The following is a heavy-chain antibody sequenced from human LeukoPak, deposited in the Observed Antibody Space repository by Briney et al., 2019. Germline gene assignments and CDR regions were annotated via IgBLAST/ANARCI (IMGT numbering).Heavy chain of an antibody. J-gene: IGHJ3*02. V-gene: IGHV4-4*07. D-gene: IGHD4-17*01. Sequence: NSSETLSLTCTVSGGSIRSYYWTWIRQPAGKGLEWIGRIYTSGSTNYNPSLKSRVTMSVDTSKNQFSLKLRSVTAADTAVYYCAREAPYGDVSDPGFDIWGQGTMVTVSS. CDR3: AREAPYGDVSDPGFDI. CDR2: IYTSGST. CDR1: GGSIRSYY.